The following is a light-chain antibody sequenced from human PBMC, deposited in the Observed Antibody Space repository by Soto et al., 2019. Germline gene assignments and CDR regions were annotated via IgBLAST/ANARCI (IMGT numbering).Light chain of an antibody. J-gene: IGKJ5*01. CDR2: KAS. CDR1: QTIDSW. CDR3: QQYHNWPIT. Sequence: DIQMTQSPSTLSASVGDRVTITCRASQTIDSWLAWYQQRPGKPPNLLIYKASTLASGVPSRFSGSGSGTEFTLTISSLQSEDFAVYYCQQYHNWPITFGQGTRLEIK. V-gene: IGKV1-5*03.